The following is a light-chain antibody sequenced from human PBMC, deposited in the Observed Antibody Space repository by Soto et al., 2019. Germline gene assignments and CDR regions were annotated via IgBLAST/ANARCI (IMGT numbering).Light chain of an antibody. V-gene: IGKV1-5*01. CDR1: QTISGW. CDR2: DAS. Sequence: DIQMTQAPSTLSASVGDTVTITCRASQTISGWLAWYQQRPGKAPSLLIFDASTLESGVPSRFSGSGSGTTFTLTISRLEPEDFATYYCQQSYSTPITFGQGTRLEIK. CDR3: QQSYSTPIT. J-gene: IGKJ5*01.